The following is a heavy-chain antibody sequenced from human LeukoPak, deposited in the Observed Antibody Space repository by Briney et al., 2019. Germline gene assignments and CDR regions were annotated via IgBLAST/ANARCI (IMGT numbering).Heavy chain of an antibody. Sequence: SETLSLTCAVYGGFFSGYYWSWIRQPPGKGLEWIGEINHSGSTNYNPSHKSRVTISVDTSKNQFSLKLSSVTAADTAVYYCARPYYDSSGYYYFDYWGQGTLVTVSS. J-gene: IGHJ4*02. CDR2: INHSGST. D-gene: IGHD3-22*01. V-gene: IGHV4-34*01. CDR1: GGFFSGYY. CDR3: ARPYYDSSGYYYFDY.